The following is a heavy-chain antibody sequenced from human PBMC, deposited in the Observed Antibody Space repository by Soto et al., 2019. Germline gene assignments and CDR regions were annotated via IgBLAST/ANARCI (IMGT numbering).Heavy chain of an antibody. J-gene: IGHJ6*02. D-gene: IGHD1-26*01. CDR1: GGTFSSYT. Sequence: QVQLVQSGAEVKKPGSSVKVSCKASGGTFSSYTISWVRQAPGQGLEWMGGIIPIFGTADYAQKFQGRVTITADESTSTAYMEPGTLRSEGTGVSYCASFGGSSREGRYYDGMDGWGPGTTVTVSS. V-gene: IGHV1-69*12. CDR2: IIPIFGTA. CDR3: ASFGGSSREGRYYDGMDG.